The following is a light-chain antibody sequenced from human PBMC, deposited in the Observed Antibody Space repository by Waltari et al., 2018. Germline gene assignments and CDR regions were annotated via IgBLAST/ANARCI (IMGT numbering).Light chain of an antibody. Sequence: QSALTQPASVSGSPGQSITISCTGTSSDVGGYNYVSWYQQYPGKVPKLMIYDVRKWPSGVSNRFSGSKSGNTASLTISGLQAEDEADYYCRSYTSSNTVIFGGGTKLTVL. V-gene: IGLV2-14*01. CDR1: SSDVGGYNY. J-gene: IGLJ2*01. CDR2: DVR. CDR3: RSYTSSNTVI.